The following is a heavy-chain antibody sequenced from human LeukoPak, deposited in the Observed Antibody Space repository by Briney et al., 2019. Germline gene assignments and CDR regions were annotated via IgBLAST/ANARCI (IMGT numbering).Heavy chain of an antibody. CDR2: INPSVSST. J-gene: IGHJ5*02. V-gene: IGHV1-46*01. Sequence: ASVKVSFKASGYTFTSYYVHWVRQAPGEGLEWMGVINPSVSSTSYAQKFQGRVTMTRDTSTSTVYMEMSSLRSEDTAVYYCARDHSGSQHWFDPWGQGTLVTVSS. CDR3: ARDHSGSQHWFDP. CDR1: GYTFTSYY. D-gene: IGHD1-26*01.